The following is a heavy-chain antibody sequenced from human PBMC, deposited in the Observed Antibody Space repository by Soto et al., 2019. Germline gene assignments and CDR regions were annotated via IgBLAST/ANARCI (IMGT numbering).Heavy chain of an antibody. CDR1: GFTFRTYG. Sequence: GESLKISCAASGFTFRTYGMTWVRQAPGKGLEWVSVISGSGGNTYYADSVKGRFTISRDNSKDTLYLQMNSLRAEDTAVYYCAKKMYHDYIWGSHADMDVWGKGTTVTVSS. CDR3: AKKMYHDYIWGSHADMDV. CDR2: ISGSGGNT. J-gene: IGHJ6*03. D-gene: IGHD3-16*01. V-gene: IGHV3-23*01.